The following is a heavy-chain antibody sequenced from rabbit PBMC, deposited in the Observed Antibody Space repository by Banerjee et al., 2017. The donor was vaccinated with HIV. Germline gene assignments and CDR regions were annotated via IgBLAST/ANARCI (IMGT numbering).Heavy chain of an antibody. CDR2: IYAGSSGST. CDR3: ARYDSVYGGAGYANL. V-gene: IGHV1S40*01. D-gene: IGHD6-1*01. Sequence: QSLEVSGGDLVKPGASLTLTCAASGFSFSSSYWICWVRQAPGKGLEWIACIYAGSSGSTYYASWAKGRFTISKTSSTTVTLQMTSLTAADTATYFCARYDSVYGGAGYANLWGPGTLVTVS. CDR1: GFSFSSSYW. J-gene: IGHJ4*01.